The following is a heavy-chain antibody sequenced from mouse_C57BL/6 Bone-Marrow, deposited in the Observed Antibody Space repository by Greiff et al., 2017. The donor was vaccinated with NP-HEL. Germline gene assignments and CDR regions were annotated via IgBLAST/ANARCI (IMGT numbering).Heavy chain of an antibody. CDR2: INPNNGGT. Sequence: VQLKQSGPELVKPGASVKISCKASGYTFTDYYMNWVKQSHGKSLEWIGDINPNNGGTSYNQKFKGKATLTVDKSSSTAYMELRSLTSEDSAVYYCARDSYGSSFYWYFDVWGTGTTVTVSS. V-gene: IGHV1-26*01. CDR1: GYTFTDYY. J-gene: IGHJ1*03. CDR3: ARDSYGSSFYWYFDV. D-gene: IGHD1-1*01.